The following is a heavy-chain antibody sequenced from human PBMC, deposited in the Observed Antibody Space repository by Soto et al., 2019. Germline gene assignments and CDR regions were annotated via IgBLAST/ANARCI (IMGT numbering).Heavy chain of an antibody. J-gene: IGHJ4*02. D-gene: IGHD3-10*01. CDR3: VRDLDGSGSYYTDY. Sequence: ASVKVSCKASGYMFISYGINWVRQAPGQGLEWMGWISAYNGNIKYAQNLQGRVTMTTDTSTSTAYMEMRSLRSDDTAVYYCVRDLDGSGSYYTDYWGPGTRVTVSS. CDR1: GYMFISYG. CDR2: ISAYNGNI. V-gene: IGHV1-18*01.